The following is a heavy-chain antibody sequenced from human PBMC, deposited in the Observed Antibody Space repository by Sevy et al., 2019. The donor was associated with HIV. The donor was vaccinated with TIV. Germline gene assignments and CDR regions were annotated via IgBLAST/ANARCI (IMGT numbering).Heavy chain of an antibody. CDR1: GGSFSGYY. V-gene: IGHV4-34*01. Sequence: SETLSLTCAVYGGSFSGYYWSWIRQPPGKGLEWIGEINHSGSTNYNPSLKSRVTISVDTSKNQFSLKLSSVTAADTAVSYCARGGDIVVVPAPYYFDYWGQGTLVTVSS. CDR2: INHSGST. J-gene: IGHJ4*02. D-gene: IGHD2-2*01. CDR3: ARGGDIVVVPAPYYFDY.